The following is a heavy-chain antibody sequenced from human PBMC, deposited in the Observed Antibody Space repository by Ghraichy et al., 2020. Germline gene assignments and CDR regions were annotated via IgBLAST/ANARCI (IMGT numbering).Heavy chain of an antibody. Sequence: SETLSLTCTVSGGSISSYYWSWIRQPPGKGLEWIGYIYYSGSTNYNPSLKSRVTISVDTSKNQFSLKLSSVTAADTAVYYCARGGYDFWSGFMAPYDAFDIWGQGTMVTVSS. CDR1: GGSISSYY. J-gene: IGHJ3*02. CDR3: ARGGYDFWSGFMAPYDAFDI. D-gene: IGHD3-3*01. V-gene: IGHV4-59*01. CDR2: IYYSGST.